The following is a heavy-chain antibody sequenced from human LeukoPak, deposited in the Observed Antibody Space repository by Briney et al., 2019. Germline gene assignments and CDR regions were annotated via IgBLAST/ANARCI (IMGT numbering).Heavy chain of an antibody. CDR1: GGSISSYY. V-gene: IGHV4-59*01. CDR2: IYYSGST. Sequence: SETLSLTCTVSGGSISSYYWSWIRQPPGKGLEWIGYIYYSGSTNYNPSLKSRVTISVDTSKNQFSLKLSSVTAADTAVYYCARGRTITVVRGIPPGDWFDPWGQGTLVTVSS. J-gene: IGHJ5*02. CDR3: ARGRTITVVRGIPPGDWFDP. D-gene: IGHD3-10*01.